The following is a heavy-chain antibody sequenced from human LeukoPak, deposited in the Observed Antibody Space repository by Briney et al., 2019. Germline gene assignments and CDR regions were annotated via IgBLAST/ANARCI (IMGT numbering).Heavy chain of an antibody. D-gene: IGHD2-15*01. CDR2: VHDNGCC. V-gene: IGHV4-59*01. CDR3: ARDRREQYCSGGSCYSALGFFDY. CDR1: CLAYISDF. J-gene: IGHJ4*02. Sequence: PSVSLSLSFPLSCLAYISDFRSWIRQPSGKRLVGVGGVHDNGCCYYNPSLKSRVTISVDTSKNRFSLKLSSVTAADTAVYYCARDRREQYCSGGSCYSALGFFDYWGQGTLVTVSS.